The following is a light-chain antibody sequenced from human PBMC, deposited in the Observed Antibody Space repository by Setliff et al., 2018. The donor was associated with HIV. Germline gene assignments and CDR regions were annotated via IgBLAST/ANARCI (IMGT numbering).Light chain of an antibody. CDR1: QRILYSANNKNY. CDR3: QQYYHTPPT. V-gene: IGKV4-1*01. Sequence: DIVMTQSPDSLAVSLGERATMSCKSSQRILYSANNKNYLAWYQQKPGQPPKMLIYWASTRESGVPDRFSGSGSGTDFTLTISSLRAEDVAVYYCQQYYHTPPTFGQGTKVDI. CDR2: WAS. J-gene: IGKJ1*01.